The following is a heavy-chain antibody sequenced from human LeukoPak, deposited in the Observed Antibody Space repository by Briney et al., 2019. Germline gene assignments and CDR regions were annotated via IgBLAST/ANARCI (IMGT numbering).Heavy chain of an antibody. Sequence: SETLSLTCTVSGGSMSSYYWSWIRQPAGKGLEWIGRVYTSGSTNYNPSLKSRVTMSVDTSKNQFSLRLSSVTAADTAVYYCATDRRTSGGDFDYWGQGTLVTVSS. CDR1: GGSMSSYY. CDR2: VYTSGST. V-gene: IGHV4-4*07. J-gene: IGHJ4*02. CDR3: ATDRRTSGGDFDY. D-gene: IGHD3-10*01.